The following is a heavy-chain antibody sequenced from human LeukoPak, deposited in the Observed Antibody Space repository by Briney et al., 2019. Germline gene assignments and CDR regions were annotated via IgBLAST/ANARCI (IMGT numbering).Heavy chain of an antibody. Sequence: GGSLRLSCAASGFTFSSYSMNWVRQAPGKGLEWVANIKQDGSEKYYVDSVKGRFTISRDNAKKSLSLQMNSLRADGTAVYYCARGYSSSWYLDWGQGTLVTVSS. CDR1: GFTFSSYS. CDR3: ARGYSSSWYLD. D-gene: IGHD6-13*01. CDR2: IKQDGSEK. J-gene: IGHJ4*02. V-gene: IGHV3-7*01.